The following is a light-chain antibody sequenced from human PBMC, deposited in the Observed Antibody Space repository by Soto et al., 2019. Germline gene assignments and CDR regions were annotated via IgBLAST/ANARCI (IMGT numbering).Light chain of an antibody. CDR1: SSNIGADFD. V-gene: IGLV1-40*01. J-gene: IGLJ2*01. Sequence: QSVLTQPPSVSGAPGQRVTISCTGSSSNIGADFDVHWYHHLPGTAPKLLIYGNKIRPPGVPDRFSGSKSGTSTYLAITGLQADDEGDYYCQSYDSSLRAVVFGGGTQLTVL. CDR2: GNK. CDR3: QSYDSSLRAVV.